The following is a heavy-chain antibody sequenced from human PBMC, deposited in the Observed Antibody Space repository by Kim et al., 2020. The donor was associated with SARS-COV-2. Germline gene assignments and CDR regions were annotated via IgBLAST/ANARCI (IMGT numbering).Heavy chain of an antibody. CDR2: MNPNSGNT. CDR1: GYTFTSYD. CDR3: ARTYYDFWSGYYGNWFDP. J-gene: IGHJ5*02. D-gene: IGHD3-3*01. Sequence: ASVKVSCKASGYTFTSYDINWVRQATGQGLEWMGWMNPNSGNTGYAQKFQGRVTMTRNTSISTAYMELSSLRSEDTAVYYCARTYYDFWSGYYGNWFDPWGQGTLVTVSS. V-gene: IGHV1-8*01.